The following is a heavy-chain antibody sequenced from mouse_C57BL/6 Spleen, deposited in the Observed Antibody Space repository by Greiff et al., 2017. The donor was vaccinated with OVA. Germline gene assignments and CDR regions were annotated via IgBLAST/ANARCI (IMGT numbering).Heavy chain of an antibody. J-gene: IGHJ2*01. CDR2: ISYDGSN. CDR3: ASDYC. CDR1: GYSITSGYY. Sequence: EVKLQESGPGLVKPSQSLSLTCSVTGYSITSGYYWNWIRQFPGNKLEWMGYISYDGSNNYNPSLKNRISITRDTSKNQFFLKLNSVTTEDTATYYCASDYCWGQGTTLTVSS. V-gene: IGHV3-6*01.